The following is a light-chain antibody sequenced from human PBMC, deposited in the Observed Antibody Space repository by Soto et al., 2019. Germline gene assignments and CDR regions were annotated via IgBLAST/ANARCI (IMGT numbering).Light chain of an antibody. CDR1: SSDVGGYKY. CDR3: SSYTSSRTYV. V-gene: IGLV2-14*01. Sequence: QSALTQPASVSGSPGQSITISCTGTSSDVGGYKYVSWYQQHPGKAPKLMIFEVSNRPSGVSNRFSGSKSGNTASLIISGLQAEDEADYYCSSYTSSRTYVFGTGTKVTVL. CDR2: EVS. J-gene: IGLJ1*01.